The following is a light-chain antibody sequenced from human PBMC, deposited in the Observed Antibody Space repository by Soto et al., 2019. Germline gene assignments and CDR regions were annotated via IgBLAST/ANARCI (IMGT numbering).Light chain of an antibody. CDR3: AAWDDSLNGDV. CDR2: GNI. V-gene: IGLV1-40*01. CDR1: SSNIGADYD. Sequence: QSVLTQPPSVSGAPGQRVTISCTGSSSNIGADYDVHWYLQLPGTAPKLLIFGNINRPSGVPDRFSGSKSGTSASLAISGLQSEDEAAYYCAAWDDSLNGDVFGTGTKVTVL. J-gene: IGLJ1*01.